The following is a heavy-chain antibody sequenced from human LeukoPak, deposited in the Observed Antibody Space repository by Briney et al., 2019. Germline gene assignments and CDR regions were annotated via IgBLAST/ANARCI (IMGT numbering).Heavy chain of an antibody. CDR1: GFTFSSYG. J-gene: IGHJ4*02. V-gene: IGHV3-30*02. CDR2: IRYDGSNK. CDR3: AKPLLSSRSMPSY. D-gene: IGHD3-10*01. Sequence: PGGSLRLSCAASGFTFSSYGMHWVRQAQGKGLEWVASIRYDGSNKYYADSVKGRFTISRDNSKNTLYLQMNSLRAEDTAVYYCAKPLLSSRSMPSYWGQGTLVTVSS.